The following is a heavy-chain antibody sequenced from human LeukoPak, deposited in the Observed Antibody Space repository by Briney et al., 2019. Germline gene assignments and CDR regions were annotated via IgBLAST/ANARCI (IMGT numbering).Heavy chain of an antibody. J-gene: IGHJ5*02. D-gene: IGHD3-9*01. Sequence: GGSLRLFCAASGFTFSYYVMHWVRPAPGKGLGWVAVILYEGTNKYYADSVKGRFTISRDNSKNMMYLQVNSLRAEDTAVYYCAREDRDYEILTGYYNWRLDPWGQGTLVSVSS. CDR2: ILYEGTNK. CDR1: GFTFSYYV. V-gene: IGHV3-30*04. CDR3: AREDRDYEILTGYYNWRLDP.